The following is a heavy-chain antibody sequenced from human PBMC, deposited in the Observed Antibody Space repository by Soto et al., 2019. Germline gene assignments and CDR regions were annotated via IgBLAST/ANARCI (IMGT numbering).Heavy chain of an antibody. CDR1: GGSLRNYG. D-gene: IGHD3-9*01. V-gene: IGHV1-69*12. Sequence: QVQLVQSGAEVKKPGSSVKVSCKASGGSLRNYGISWVRQAPGQGLEWMGGIIPVFGTANYAQKFQGRVTIIADESTSIVYMDVTSLRSEDTAVYYCARGDATKIVVTTYYAMDVWGQGTTVTVSS. CDR3: ARGDATKIVVTTYYAMDV. J-gene: IGHJ6*02. CDR2: IIPVFGTA.